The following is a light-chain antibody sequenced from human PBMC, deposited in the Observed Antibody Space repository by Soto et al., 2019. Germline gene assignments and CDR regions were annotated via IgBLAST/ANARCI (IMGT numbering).Light chain of an antibody. CDR1: QSVSSY. J-gene: IGKJ2*01. CDR2: DAS. Sequence: DIVLTQSPATLSLSPGERATLSCRASQSVSSYLAWYQQRPGHVPRLLIYDASKRATGIPARFSASGSGTGFTLTLSSLEPEDFAIYFCQQRSNWPPMYTFGQGTKLEIK. V-gene: IGKV3-11*01. CDR3: QQRSNWPPMYT.